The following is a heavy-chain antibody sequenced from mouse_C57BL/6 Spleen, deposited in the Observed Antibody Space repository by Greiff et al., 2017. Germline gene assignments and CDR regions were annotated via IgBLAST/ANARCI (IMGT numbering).Heavy chain of an antibody. V-gene: IGHV1-43*01. D-gene: IGHD4-1*01. CDR2: INPSTGGT. CDR1: GYSFTGYY. J-gene: IGHJ4*01. Sequence: VQLKQSGPELVKPGASVKISCKASGYSFTGYYMHWVKQSSEKSLEWIGEINPSTGGTSYNQKFKGKATLTVDKSSSTAYMQLKSLTSEDSAVYYCARGLGHYYAMDYWGQGTSVTVSS. CDR3: ARGLGHYYAMDY.